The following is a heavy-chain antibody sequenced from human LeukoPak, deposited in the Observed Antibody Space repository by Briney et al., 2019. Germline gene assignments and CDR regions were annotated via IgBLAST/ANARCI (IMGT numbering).Heavy chain of an antibody. V-gene: IGHV4-61*01. J-gene: IGHJ4*02. D-gene: IGHD3-16*01. CDR3: ARGGYYDPPRDY. CDR1: AGSISSSSYY. CDR2: ISYSGRT. Sequence: SETLSLTCSVSAGSISSSSYYWSWIRQPPGKGLEWIGYISYSGRTNYHPSLKNRVIITVDTSKNKFSLRLRSVTAADKAVYYCARGGYYDPPRDYWGQGTLVTVSS.